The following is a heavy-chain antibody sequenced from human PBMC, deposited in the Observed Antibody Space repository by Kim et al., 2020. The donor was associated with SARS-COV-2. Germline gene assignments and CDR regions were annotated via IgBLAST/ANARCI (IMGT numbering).Heavy chain of an antibody. V-gene: IGHV3-21*01. CDR1: GFTFSSYS. CDR2: ISSSSSYI. Sequence: GGSLRLSCAASGFTFSSYSMNWVRQAPGKGLEWVSSISSSSSYIYYADSVKGRFTISRDNAKNSLYLQMNSLRAEDTAVYYCARVNSSGWSGYYFDYWGQGTLVTVSS. CDR3: ARVNSSGWSGYYFDY. J-gene: IGHJ4*02. D-gene: IGHD6-19*01.